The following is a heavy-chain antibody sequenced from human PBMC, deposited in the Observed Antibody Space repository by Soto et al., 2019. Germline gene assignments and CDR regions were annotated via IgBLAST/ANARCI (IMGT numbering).Heavy chain of an antibody. D-gene: IGHD1-26*01. CDR3: ARSSKTVGATPLPSYGMDV. CDR1: GGTFSSYA. CDR2: IIPIFGTA. V-gene: IGHV1-69*13. J-gene: IGHJ6*02. Sequence: ASVKVSCKASGGTFSSYAISWVRQAPGQGLEWMGGIIPIFGTANYAQKFQGRVTITADESTSTAYMGLSSLRSEDTAVYYCARSSKTVGATPLPSYGMDVWGQGTTVTVSS.